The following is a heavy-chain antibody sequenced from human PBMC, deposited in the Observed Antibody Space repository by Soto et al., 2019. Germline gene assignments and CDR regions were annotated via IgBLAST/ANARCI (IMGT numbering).Heavy chain of an antibody. CDR2: IYETGST. V-gene: IGHV4-59*01. Sequence: TCTFSGGSISLYYLSWILQPPVKTLEWIGYIYETGSTKYNPSLESRVTMSVYSSNQFSLTLNSVTAADTAVYYCARGRRWVDYWGQGTLVTVSS. CDR1: GGSISLYY. CDR3: ARGRRWVDY. J-gene: IGHJ4*02.